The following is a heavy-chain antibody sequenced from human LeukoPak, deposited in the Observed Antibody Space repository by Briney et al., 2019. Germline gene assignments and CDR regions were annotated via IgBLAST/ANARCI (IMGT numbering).Heavy chain of an antibody. Sequence: GRSLRLSCAASGFTFSSYGMHWVRQAPGKGLEWVAVISYDGSNKYYADSVKGRFTISRDNSKNTLNLQMNSLRAEDTAVYYCAKARAGDITAAFNYWGQGTLVTVSS. J-gene: IGHJ4*02. CDR1: GFTFSSYG. D-gene: IGHD6-13*01. CDR2: ISYDGSNK. V-gene: IGHV3-30*18. CDR3: AKARAGDITAAFNY.